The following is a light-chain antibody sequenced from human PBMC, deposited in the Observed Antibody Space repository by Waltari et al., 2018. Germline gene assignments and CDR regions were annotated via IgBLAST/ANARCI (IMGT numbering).Light chain of an antibody. V-gene: IGLV3-25*03. CDR3: QSADSSGTYVV. CDR1: ALPKQY. CDR2: KDS. J-gene: IGLJ2*01. Sequence: SSELTQPPSGSVSPGQTARIPCSGDALPKQYAYWYQQKPGQAPVLVIYKDSERPSGIPERFSGSSSGTTVTLTISGVQAEDEADYYCQSADSSGTYVVFGGGTKLTVL.